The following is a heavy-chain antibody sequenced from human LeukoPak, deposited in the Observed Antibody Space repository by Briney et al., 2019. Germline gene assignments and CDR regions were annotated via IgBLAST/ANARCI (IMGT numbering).Heavy chain of an antibody. Sequence: GASVTVSCKASGGTFNSYGIIWVRQAPGQGLEWMGGIIPILGTANYAQKFQGRVTITADKSTSTAYMELSSLRSEDTAVYYCGRGARPPHYYYYMDVWGKGTTVTVSS. J-gene: IGHJ6*03. CDR2: IIPILGTA. D-gene: IGHD5-12*01. CDR1: GGTFNSYG. V-gene: IGHV1-69*10. CDR3: GRGARPPHYYYYMDV.